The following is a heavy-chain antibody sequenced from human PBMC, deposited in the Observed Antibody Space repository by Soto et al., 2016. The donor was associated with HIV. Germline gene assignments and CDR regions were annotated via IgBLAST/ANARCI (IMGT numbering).Heavy chain of an antibody. D-gene: IGHD3-10*01. CDR1: GGTFSSYA. CDR2: IVPIFGTA. V-gene: IGHV1-69*13. CDR3: AFPTFGELPYGMDV. Sequence: QVQLVQSGAEVKKPGSSVKVSCKASGGTFSSYAFSWVRQAPGQGLEWMGMIVPIFGTANYAQKFQGRVTLTADESTTTAYMELISLRSEDTAVYYCAFPTFGELPYGMDVWGQGTTVTVSS. J-gene: IGHJ6*02.